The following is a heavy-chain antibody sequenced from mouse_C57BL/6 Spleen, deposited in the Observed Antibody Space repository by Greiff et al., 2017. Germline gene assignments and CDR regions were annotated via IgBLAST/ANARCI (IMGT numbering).Heavy chain of an antibody. CDR3: ANWDGLAY. J-gene: IGHJ3*01. CDR2: INPSSGYT. V-gene: IGHV1-7*01. CDR1: GYTFTTYW. D-gene: IGHD4-1*01. Sequence: VQLQQSGAELAKPGASVKLSCKASGYTFTTYWMHWIKQRPGQGLEWIGYINPSSGYTKYNQKFKDKATLTADKSSSTAYIQLSSLTYEDSAVYDCANWDGLAYWGQGTLVTVSA.